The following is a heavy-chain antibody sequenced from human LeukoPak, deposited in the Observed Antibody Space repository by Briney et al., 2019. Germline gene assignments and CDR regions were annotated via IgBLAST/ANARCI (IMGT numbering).Heavy chain of an antibody. CDR2: ITGSGSAI. CDR3: VGGGLLYFDY. Sequence: GGSLRLSCAASGFTFSSYEMNWVRQAPGKGLEWLSYITGSGSAIYYADSVKGRFTISRDNAKNSLYLQMNSLRAEDTAVYYCVGGGLLYFDYWGQGTLVTVSS. CDR1: GFTFSSYE. J-gene: IGHJ4*02. D-gene: IGHD3-10*01. V-gene: IGHV3-48*03.